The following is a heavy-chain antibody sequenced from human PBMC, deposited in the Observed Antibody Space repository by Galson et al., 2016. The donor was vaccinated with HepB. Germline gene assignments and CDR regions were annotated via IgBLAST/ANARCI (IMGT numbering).Heavy chain of an antibody. D-gene: IGHD6-19*01. Sequence: SVKVSCKASGGTFNSYAINWVRQAPGQGLEWMGGSTSIFGTPKYAQKFQGRVTITADESTSTAYMELSSLRSEDTAVYYCSLSCSSDWYLVDYWGQGTLVTVSS. CDR2: STSIFGTP. CDR3: SLSCSSDWYLVDY. CDR1: GGTFNSYA. V-gene: IGHV1-69*13. J-gene: IGHJ4*02.